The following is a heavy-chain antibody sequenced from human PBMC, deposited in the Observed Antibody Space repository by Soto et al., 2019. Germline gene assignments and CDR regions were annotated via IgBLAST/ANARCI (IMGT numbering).Heavy chain of an antibody. CDR1: GGSISSGGYY. CDR2: IQYSGST. D-gene: IGHD2-2*01. J-gene: IGHJ5*02. V-gene: IGHV4-31*03. Sequence: SETLSLTCTVSGGSISSGGYYWSWIRQHPGRGLEWIGYIQYSGSTYYNPSLKSRVTISVDTSKNQFSLKVSSVTAADTAVYYCARVSYDIVVVPAYDPWGQGTLVTAPQ. CDR3: ARVSYDIVVVPAYDP.